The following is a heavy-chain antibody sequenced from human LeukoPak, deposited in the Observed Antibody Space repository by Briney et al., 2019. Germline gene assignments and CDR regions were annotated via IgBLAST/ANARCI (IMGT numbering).Heavy chain of an antibody. V-gene: IGHV3-9*01. D-gene: IGHD2-15*01. CDR2: IGWNGGSI. CDR3: AAAPYCSGGSCYTDYYYYGMDV. J-gene: IGHJ6*02. Sequence: GRSLRLSCAASGFTFDDYAMHWVRQAPGKGLEWVSGIGWNGGSIGYADSVKGRFTISRDNAKNSLYLQMNSLRAEDTALYYCAAAPYCSGGSCYTDYYYYGMDVWGQGTTVTVSS. CDR1: GFTFDDYA.